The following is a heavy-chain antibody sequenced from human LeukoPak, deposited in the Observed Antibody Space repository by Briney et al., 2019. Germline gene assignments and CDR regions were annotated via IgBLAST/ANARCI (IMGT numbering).Heavy chain of an antibody. Sequence: GGSLRLSCAASGFTFSSYWMHWVRQAPGKGLEWVSSISTSDSYMYYGDSVRGRFTISRDNTRNSVYLHMNSLSPEDTAVYYCAREVLDVDATMTNYYYYMDVWGKGTTVTVSS. CDR3: AREVLDVDATMTNYYYYMDV. V-gene: IGHV3-21*01. CDR2: ISTSDSYM. D-gene: IGHD5-18*01. J-gene: IGHJ6*03. CDR1: GFTFSSYW.